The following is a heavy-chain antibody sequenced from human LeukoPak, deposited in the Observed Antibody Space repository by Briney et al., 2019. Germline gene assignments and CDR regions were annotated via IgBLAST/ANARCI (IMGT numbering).Heavy chain of an antibody. J-gene: IGHJ4*02. CDR2: IRRDGSQK. CDR3: ARQIVGATGPDY. Sequence: GGSLRLSCAASGFSFSSDWMSWVRQAPGKGLEWVANIRRDGSQKYYVDSVKGRFTISRDNADNSLYLQMNSLRAEDTAVYYCARQIVGATGPDYWGQGTLVTVSS. V-gene: IGHV3-7*02. D-gene: IGHD1-26*01. CDR1: GFSFSSDW.